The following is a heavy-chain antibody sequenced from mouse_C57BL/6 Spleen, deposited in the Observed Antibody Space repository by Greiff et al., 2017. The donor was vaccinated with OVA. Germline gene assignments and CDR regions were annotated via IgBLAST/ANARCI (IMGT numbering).Heavy chain of an antibody. CDR2: IYPGDGDT. J-gene: IGHJ4*01. Sequence: QVQLKQSGPELVKPGASVKISCKASGYAFSSSWMNWVKQRPGKGLEWIGRIYPGDGDTNYNGKFKGKATLTADKSSSTAYMQLRSLTSEDSAVYFCASDYPYYAMDYWGQGTSVTVSS. CDR3: ASDYPYYAMDY. D-gene: IGHD2-4*01. V-gene: IGHV1-82*01. CDR1: GYAFSSSW.